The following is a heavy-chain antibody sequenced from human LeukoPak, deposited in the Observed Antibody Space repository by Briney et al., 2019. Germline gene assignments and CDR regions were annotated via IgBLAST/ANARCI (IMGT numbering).Heavy chain of an antibody. Sequence: GGSLRLSCVASGFTFSSYEMNWVRQAPGKGLDWVSYISNSGRTTYYADSVKGRFTISRDNTKNSLYLQMNSLRAEDTAVYYCARDYVGGVIDYWGQGTLVTVSS. CDR1: GFTFSSYE. D-gene: IGHD3-10*02. CDR2: ISNSGRTT. V-gene: IGHV3-48*03. J-gene: IGHJ4*02. CDR3: ARDYVGGVIDY.